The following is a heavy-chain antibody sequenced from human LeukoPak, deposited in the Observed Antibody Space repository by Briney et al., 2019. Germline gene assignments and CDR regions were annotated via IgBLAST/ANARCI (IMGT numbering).Heavy chain of an antibody. CDR2: ISGSGGST. D-gene: IGHD5-12*01. Sequence: PGGSLRLSCAASGFTFSSYAMSWVRQAPGKGLEWVSAISGSGGSTYYADSVKGRFTISRDNSKITLYLQMNSLRAEDTAVYFCAKGALEWLRLLDSWGQGTLVTVSS. J-gene: IGHJ4*02. CDR3: AKGALEWLRLLDS. CDR1: GFTFSSYA. V-gene: IGHV3-23*01.